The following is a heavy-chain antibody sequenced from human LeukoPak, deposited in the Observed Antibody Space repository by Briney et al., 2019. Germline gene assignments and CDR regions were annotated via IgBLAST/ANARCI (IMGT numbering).Heavy chain of an antibody. CDR1: GFPFSSYW. CDR2: IKQDGSKK. CDR3: TRVGYIDEGIDY. J-gene: IGHJ4*02. Sequence: GGSLRLSCVASGFPFSSYWMTWVRQAPGKGLEWVANIKQDGSKKSYVDSVKGRFTISRDNAKNSLYQQMNSLRAEDTAIYYCTRVGYIDEGIDYWGQGTLVTVSS. V-gene: IGHV3-7*04. D-gene: IGHD5-24*01.